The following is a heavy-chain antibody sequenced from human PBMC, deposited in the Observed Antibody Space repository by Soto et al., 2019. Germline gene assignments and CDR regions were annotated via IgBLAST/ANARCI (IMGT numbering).Heavy chain of an antibody. CDR3: TTRTIWFGETRLVDY. Sequence: PGGSLRLSCAASGFTFSGSAMHWVRQASGKGLEWVGRIRSKANSYATAYAASVKGRFTISRDDSKNTAYLQMNSLKTEDTAVYYCTTRTIWFGETRLVDYWGQGTLVTVSS. CDR1: GFTFSGSA. V-gene: IGHV3-73*01. J-gene: IGHJ4*02. CDR2: IRSKANSYAT. D-gene: IGHD3-10*01.